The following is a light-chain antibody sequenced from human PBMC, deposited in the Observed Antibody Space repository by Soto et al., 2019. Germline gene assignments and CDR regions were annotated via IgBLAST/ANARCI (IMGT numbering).Light chain of an antibody. Sequence: DIQMTQSPSSVSASVGDRVTITCRASQNIYRSLAWFQQKPGQAPRLLISSASTLQSGVPSRFSGNGSATDYSLTITDLRPEDFATYYCQQADSFPLTFGQGTRLDLK. CDR2: SAS. CDR3: QQADSFPLT. CDR1: QNIYRS. V-gene: IGKV1-12*01. J-gene: IGKJ5*01.